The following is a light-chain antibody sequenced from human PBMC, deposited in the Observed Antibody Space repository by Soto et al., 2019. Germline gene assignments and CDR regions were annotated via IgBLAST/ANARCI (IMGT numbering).Light chain of an antibody. CDR1: QSISSY. J-gene: IGKJ3*01. CDR3: QQSYSLFT. CDR2: AAS. V-gene: IGKV1-39*01. Sequence: DIQMTQSPSSLSASVGDRVTITCRASQSISSYLNWYQQKPGKAPKLLIYAASSLQSGVPSRFSGSGSGTDVTLTSSSLQPEYFATYYCQQSYSLFTFGPGTKVDIK.